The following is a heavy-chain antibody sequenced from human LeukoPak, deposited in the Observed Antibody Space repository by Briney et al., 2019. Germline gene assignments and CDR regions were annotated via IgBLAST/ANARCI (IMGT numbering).Heavy chain of an antibody. D-gene: IGHD1-26*01. CDR1: VYTFTSYG. CDR3: ARDFNQGAPDY. V-gene: IGHV1-18*01. J-gene: IGHJ4*02. CDR2: ISAYNGHT. Sequence: ASVKVSCKASVYTFTSYGISWVRQAPGQGLEWMGWISAYNGHTNYAQKLQGRVPKPTDTSTSTAYMELSSLRSDGTAVYYCARDFNQGAPDYWGQGTLVTVSS.